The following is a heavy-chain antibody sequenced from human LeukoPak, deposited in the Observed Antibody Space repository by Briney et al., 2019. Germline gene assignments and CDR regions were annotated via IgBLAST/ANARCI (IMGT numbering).Heavy chain of an antibody. V-gene: IGHV4-61*01. CDR2: IYYSGST. CDR1: GGSFSSGTYY. D-gene: IGHD6-19*01. Sequence: SETLSLTCTVSGGSFSSGTYYWSWIRQPSGKGLECIGYIYYSGSTNYNPSLKSRVTISVDTSKNQFSLKLSSVTAADTAVYYCARRQWPRGGFDIWGQGTMVTVSS. J-gene: IGHJ3*02. CDR3: ARRQWPRGGFDI.